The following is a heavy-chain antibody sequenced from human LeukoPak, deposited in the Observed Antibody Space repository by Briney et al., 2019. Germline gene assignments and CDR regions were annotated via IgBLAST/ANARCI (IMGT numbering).Heavy chain of an antibody. J-gene: IGHJ6*03. V-gene: IGHV4-4*02. D-gene: IGHD3-22*01. CDR2: IYHGGSA. CDR3: ARVITLIAPHYMDV. CDR1: GGSISSSNW. Sequence: SGTLSLTCAVSGGSISSSNWWSWVRQPPGKGLEWIGEIYHGGSANYNPSLKSRVTISVDKSKNQFSLKLSSVTAADTAVYYCARVITLIAPHYMDVWGKGTTVTVSS.